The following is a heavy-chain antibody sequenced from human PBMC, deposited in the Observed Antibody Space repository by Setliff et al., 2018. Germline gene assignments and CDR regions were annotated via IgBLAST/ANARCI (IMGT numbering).Heavy chain of an antibody. V-gene: IGHV4-4*02. Sequence: LSLTCAVSGGSISSSNWWSWVRQPPGKGLEWIGEIYHSGSTNYNPSLKSRVTISVDKSKNQFSLKLSSVTAADTAVYYCARDLGLWFGELLLDYWGQGTLVTVSS. J-gene: IGHJ4*02. D-gene: IGHD3-10*01. CDR2: IYHSGST. CDR1: GGSISSSNW. CDR3: ARDLGLWFGELLLDY.